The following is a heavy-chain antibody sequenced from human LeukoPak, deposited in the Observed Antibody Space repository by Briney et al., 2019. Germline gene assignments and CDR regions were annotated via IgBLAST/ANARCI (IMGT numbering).Heavy chain of an antibody. CDR3: ARGGGYYDSSGYPLDLY. J-gene: IGHJ4*02. CDR2: ISANNNNT. V-gene: IGHV1-8*02. Sequence: ASVKVSCKASGYSFTTYGISWVRQAPGQGLEWMGWISANNNNTDNVQKFQGRVTMTRNTSISTAYMELSSLRSEDTAVYYCARGGGYYDSSGYPLDLYWGQGTLVTVSS. D-gene: IGHD3-22*01. CDR1: GYSFTTYG.